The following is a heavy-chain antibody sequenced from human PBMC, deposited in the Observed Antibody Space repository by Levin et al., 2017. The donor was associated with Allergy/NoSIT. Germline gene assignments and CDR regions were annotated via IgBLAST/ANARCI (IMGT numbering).Heavy chain of an antibody. Sequence: PSETLSLTCTLSGGAISIFYWNWIRQSPGKGLEWLGYITHSGRTNYNPSLKSRLTVSLDTSKNQFSLNLNSMTTADTAIYDCARDTGGFAFDLWGQGTLVTVSS. J-gene: IGHJ3*01. D-gene: IGHD6-25*01. CDR2: ITHSGRT. CDR1: GGAISIFY. CDR3: ARDTGGFAFDL. V-gene: IGHV4-59*01.